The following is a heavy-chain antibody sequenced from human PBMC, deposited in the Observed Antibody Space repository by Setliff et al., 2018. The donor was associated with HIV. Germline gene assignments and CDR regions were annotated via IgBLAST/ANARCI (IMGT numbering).Heavy chain of an antibody. D-gene: IGHD3-16*01. CDR1: GYPFSGYG. V-gene: IGHV1-18*01. CDR3: AREITNYFDY. Sequence: ASVKVSCKASGYPFSGYGISWVRQAPGQGLEWMGWISAYSGDTNYAQKFQGRLTMTTDTSTSTAYMELRSLKSDDTAVYYCAREITNYFDYWGQGTLVTVSS. J-gene: IGHJ4*02. CDR2: ISAYSGDT.